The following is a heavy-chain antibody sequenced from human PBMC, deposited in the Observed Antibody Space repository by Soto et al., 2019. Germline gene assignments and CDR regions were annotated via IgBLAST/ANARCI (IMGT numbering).Heavy chain of an antibody. CDR3: AKGDLFVGGTIYGMDV. CDR2: ISVSGGST. CDR1: LSSYA. J-gene: IGHJ6*02. V-gene: IGHV3-23*01. D-gene: IGHD3-16*01. Sequence: PGGSRRLSCAVSLSSYAITLVRQAPWKGLEWVAGISVSGGSTNYAVSVKGRFTISRDNDKNTVYLQMNSLRAEDTAVYYCAKGDLFVGGTIYGMDVWGQGTTVTVSS.